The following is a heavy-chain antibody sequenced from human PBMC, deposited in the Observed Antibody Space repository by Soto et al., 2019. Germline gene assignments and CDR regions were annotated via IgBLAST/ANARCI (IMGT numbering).Heavy chain of an antibody. Sequence: GGSLRLSCAASGFTLNSYAMSWVRQAPGKGLEWVSITSGGGGTTYYADSVKGRFAISRDNSKNTLYLEMNSLRAEDTAVYFCAKRYHTTTSCFDYWGQGTLVTSPQ. CDR3: AKRYHTTTSCFDY. CDR2: TSGGGGTT. D-gene: IGHD2-2*01. V-gene: IGHV3-23*01. CDR1: GFTLNSYA. J-gene: IGHJ4*02.